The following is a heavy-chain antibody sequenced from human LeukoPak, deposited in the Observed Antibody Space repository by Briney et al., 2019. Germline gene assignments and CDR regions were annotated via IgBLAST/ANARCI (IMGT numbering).Heavy chain of an antibody. V-gene: IGHV1-2*02. CDR3: ARGRCSGGSCFDAFDI. J-gene: IGHJ3*02. D-gene: IGHD2-15*01. CDR1: GYTFTGYY. CDR2: INPNNGDT. Sequence: GASVKVSCKASGYTFTGYYMHWVRQAPGQGLEWMGWINPNNGDTKYAQKFQGRVTMTRDTSISTAYMELSRLRSDDTALYYCARGRCSGGSCFDAFDIWGQGTMVTVSS.